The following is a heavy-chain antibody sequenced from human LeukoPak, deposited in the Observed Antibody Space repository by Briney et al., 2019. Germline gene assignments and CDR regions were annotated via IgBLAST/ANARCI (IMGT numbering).Heavy chain of an antibody. D-gene: IGHD6-13*01. Sequence: ASVKVSCKASGYTFTTYHMHWVRQAPGQGLEWMGWISAYNGNTNYAQKLQGRVTMTTDTSTSTAYMELRSLRSDDTAVYYCARVRSRSSSLPLDYWGQGTLVTVSS. CDR1: GYTFTTYH. V-gene: IGHV1-18*04. J-gene: IGHJ4*02. CDR3: ARVRSRSSSLPLDY. CDR2: ISAYNGNT.